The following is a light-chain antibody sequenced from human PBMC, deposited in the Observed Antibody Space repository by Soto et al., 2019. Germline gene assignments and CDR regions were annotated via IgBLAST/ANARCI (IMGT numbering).Light chain of an antibody. CDR3: QQYNNWPKT. CDR1: QRVSGG. CDR2: GAS. Sequence: DIVFTQSPVTLSLSPGERATVYCGASQRVSGGFLAWYQQKPGQAPRLLIYGASTRATGIRARFSGSGSGTECTRTISSLQSEDVAVDYCQQYNNWPKTFGQGTKVDIK. J-gene: IGKJ1*01. V-gene: IGKV3D-15*01.